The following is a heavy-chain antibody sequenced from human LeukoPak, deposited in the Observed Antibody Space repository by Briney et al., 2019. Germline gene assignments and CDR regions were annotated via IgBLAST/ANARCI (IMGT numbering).Heavy chain of an antibody. CDR1: GFTFSSYG. J-gene: IGHJ4*02. CDR3: AKGPEDLFRVVEPAAVAASHYNFDY. CDR2: IRYDGSKK. V-gene: IGHV3-30*02. Sequence: GGSLRLYCAASGFTFSSYGMHWVRQAPGKGLEWVAFIRYDGSKKYYADSVKGRFTISRDNSKKTLYLQMNSLRAEDTAVYYCAKGPEDLFRVVEPAAVAASHYNFDYWGQGTLVTVSS. D-gene: IGHD2-2*01.